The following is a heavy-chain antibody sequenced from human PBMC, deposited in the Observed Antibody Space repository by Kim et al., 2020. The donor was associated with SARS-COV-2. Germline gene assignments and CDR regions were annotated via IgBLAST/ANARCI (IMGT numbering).Heavy chain of an antibody. CDR1: GFTFSSYA. D-gene: IGHD3-10*01. V-gene: IGHV3-23*01. Sequence: GGSLRLSCAASGFTFSSYAMSWVRQAPGKGLEWVSAISGSGGSIYYADSVKGRFTISRDKSKNTLYLQMNSLRAEDTAVYYCAKDLGGLLWFGDPYYYYGMDVWGQGTTVTVSS. CDR3: AKDLGGLLWFGDPYYYYGMDV. CDR2: ISGSGGSI. J-gene: IGHJ6*02.